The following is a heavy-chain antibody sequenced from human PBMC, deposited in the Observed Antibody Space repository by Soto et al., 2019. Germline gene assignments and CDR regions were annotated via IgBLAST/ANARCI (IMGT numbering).Heavy chain of an antibody. Sequence: QVLLQQWGAGLLKPSETLSLTCAVYGGSFSDYYWSWIRQPPGKGLEWIGESNHSGSTNYNPTLKGRVTRSVDTSKSQFSLKLSSGTAADAAVYYCARTSRFEYWGQGTLVTVSS. CDR2: SNHSGST. CDR3: ARTSRFEY. V-gene: IGHV4-34*01. CDR1: GGSFSDYY. J-gene: IGHJ4*02. D-gene: IGHD6-6*01.